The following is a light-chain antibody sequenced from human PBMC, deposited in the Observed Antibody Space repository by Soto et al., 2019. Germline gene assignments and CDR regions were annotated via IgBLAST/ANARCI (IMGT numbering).Light chain of an antibody. CDR3: QQRKYWPPLT. J-gene: IGKJ4*01. CDR2: DSY. V-gene: IGKV3-11*01. CDR1: HSVDIY. Sequence: EVVLTQSPDTLYLSPGETATLSCRTSHSVDIYLAWYQQKPGQAPRLLIYDSYNRVTGIPTRFSGSGSGTDFTLTITSLEPEDSAVYFCQQRKYWPPLTFGGGTKVEIK.